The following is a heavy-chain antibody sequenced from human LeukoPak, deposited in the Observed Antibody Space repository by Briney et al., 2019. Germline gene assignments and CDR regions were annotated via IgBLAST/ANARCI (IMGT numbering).Heavy chain of an antibody. J-gene: IGHJ4*02. CDR1: GYTFTSYG. CDR2: ISAYNGNT. D-gene: IGHD3-10*01. Sequence: GASVKVSCKASGYTFTSYGISWVRQAPGQGLEWMGWISAYNGNTNYAQKLQGRVTMTTDTSTSTAYMELRSLRSDDTAVYYCARDGQYYYGSGTPDAAGFFDYWGQGTLVTASS. V-gene: IGHV1-18*04. CDR3: ARDGQYYYGSGTPDAAGFFDY.